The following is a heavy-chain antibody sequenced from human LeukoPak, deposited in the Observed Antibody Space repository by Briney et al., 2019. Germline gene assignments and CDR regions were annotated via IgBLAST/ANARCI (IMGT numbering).Heavy chain of an antibody. D-gene: IGHD3-10*01. CDR2: INAGNGNT. V-gene: IGHV1-3*01. CDR1: GYTFTSYA. CDR3: ARDQRLYYGSGSYNPWYFDL. J-gene: IGHJ2*01. Sequence: ASVTVSCKASGYTFTSYAMHWVRQAPGQRLEWMGWINAGNGNTKYPQKFQGRVTITRDTSASTSYMELSSLRSEDTAVYYCARDQRLYYGSGSYNPWYFDLWGRGTLVTVSS.